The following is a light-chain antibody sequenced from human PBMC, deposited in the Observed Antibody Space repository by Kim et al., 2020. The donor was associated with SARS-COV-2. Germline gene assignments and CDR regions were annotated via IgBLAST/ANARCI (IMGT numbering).Light chain of an antibody. V-gene: IGKV1-39*01. CDR1: QSISSY. Sequence: SSVGDRVTVTCRASQSISSYLNWYQQKPGKAPKLLIYAASSLQSGVPSRFSGSGSGTDFTLTISSLQPEDFATYYCQQSYSTPLTFGGGTKVDIK. J-gene: IGKJ4*01. CDR2: AAS. CDR3: QQSYSTPLT.